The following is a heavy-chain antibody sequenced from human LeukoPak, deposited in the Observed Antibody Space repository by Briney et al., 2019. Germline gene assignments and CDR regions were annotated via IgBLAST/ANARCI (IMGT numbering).Heavy chain of an antibody. CDR1: GYTFTSYG. D-gene: IGHD6-25*01. V-gene: IGHV1-18*01. CDR3: ARDAARSWFDP. J-gene: IGHJ5*02. Sequence: ASVNVSCMASGYTFTSYGISWVRQAPGQGLEWVGWISAYNGNTNYAQNLQGRVTMTTDTSTSTAYMEVRSLGSDDTAVYYCARDAARSWFDPWGQGNLVTVSS. CDR2: ISAYNGNT.